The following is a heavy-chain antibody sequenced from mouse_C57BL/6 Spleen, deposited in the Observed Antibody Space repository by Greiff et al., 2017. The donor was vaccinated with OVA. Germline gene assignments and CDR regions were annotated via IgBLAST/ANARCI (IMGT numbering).Heavy chain of an antibody. CDR3: ASMVTTEGYYAMDY. CDR2: ISSGSSTI. V-gene: IGHV5-17*01. D-gene: IGHD2-2*01. Sequence: EVLLVESGGGLVKPGGSLKLSCAASGFTFSDYGMHWVRQAPEKGLEWVAYISSGSSTIYYADTVKGRFTISRDNAKDTLFLHITSVKSEDTAMYYCASMVTTEGYYAMDYWGQGTSVTVSS. CDR1: GFTFSDYG. J-gene: IGHJ4*01.